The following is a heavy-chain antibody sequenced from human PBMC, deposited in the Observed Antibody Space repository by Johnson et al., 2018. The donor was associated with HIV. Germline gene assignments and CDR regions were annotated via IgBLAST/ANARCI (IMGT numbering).Heavy chain of an antibody. Sequence: QVQLVESGGGVVQPGRSLRLSCAASGFTFSSYAMHWVRQAPGKGLEWVAVISYDGSNKYYADSVTGRFTISRDNSTNTLSLQMNSLTAEDTALYYCAKDLAGGSSSLPGIWGQGTMVTVSS. CDR1: GFTFSSYA. V-gene: IGHV3-30*04. CDR2: ISYDGSNK. J-gene: IGHJ3*02. CDR3: AKDLAGGSSSLPGI. D-gene: IGHD6-6*01.